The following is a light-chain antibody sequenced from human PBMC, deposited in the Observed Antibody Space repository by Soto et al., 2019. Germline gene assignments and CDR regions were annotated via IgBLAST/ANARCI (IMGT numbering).Light chain of an antibody. CDR1: QSVSSSY. V-gene: IGKV3-20*01. CDR3: QQYGSLPLA. Sequence: EIVLTQSAGTPSMTPGETATHSCRASQSVSSSYLAWYQQKPGQAPRLLIYGASSRATGIPDRFSGSGSGTDFTLTISRLEPGDCGAYYCQQYGSLPLAFGGGTKVDIK. CDR2: GAS. J-gene: IGKJ4*01.